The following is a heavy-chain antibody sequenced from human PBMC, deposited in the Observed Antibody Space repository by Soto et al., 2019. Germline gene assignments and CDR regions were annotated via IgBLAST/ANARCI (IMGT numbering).Heavy chain of an antibody. CDR3: ARDGGSGSYTYYYYGMDV. J-gene: IGHJ6*02. D-gene: IGHD3-10*01. V-gene: IGHV3-33*01. Sequence: PGGSLRLSCAASGFTFSSYGMHWVRQAPGKGLEWVAVIWYDGSNKYYADSVKGRFTISRDNSKNTLYLQMNSLRAEDTAVYYFARDGGSGSYTYYYYGMDVWGQGTTVTVSS. CDR1: GFTFSSYG. CDR2: IWYDGSNK.